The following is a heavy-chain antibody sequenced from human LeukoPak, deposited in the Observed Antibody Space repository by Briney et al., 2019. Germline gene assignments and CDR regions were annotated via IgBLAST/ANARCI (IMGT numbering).Heavy chain of an antibody. V-gene: IGHV3-48*03. Sequence: GGSLRLSCAASGFTFSNYEMHWVRQAPGKGLEWVSYISSSGSIIYHADSVKGRFTISRDNAKNSLYLQMNSLRAEDTAVYYCAKWASSGWKGLLYTWGQGTLVTVSS. CDR3: AKWASSGWKGLLYT. J-gene: IGHJ5*02. CDR1: GFTFSNYE. D-gene: IGHD6-19*01. CDR2: ISSSGSII.